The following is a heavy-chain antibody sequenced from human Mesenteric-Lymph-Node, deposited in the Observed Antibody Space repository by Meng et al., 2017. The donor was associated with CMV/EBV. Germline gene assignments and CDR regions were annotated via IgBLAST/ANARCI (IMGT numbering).Heavy chain of an antibody. CDR3: ARGLGGSGSYYNPYFDY. J-gene: IGHJ4*02. CDR2: IYYSGST. V-gene: IGHV4-39*01. D-gene: IGHD3-10*01. Sequence: SETLSLTCTVSFGSISSDSYYWGWIRQPPGKGLEWIGTIYYSGSTHFNPSLKSRVTISVDTSKNQFSLKLSSVTAADTAVYYCARGLGGSGSYYNPYFDYWGQGTLVTVSS. CDR1: FGSISSDSYY.